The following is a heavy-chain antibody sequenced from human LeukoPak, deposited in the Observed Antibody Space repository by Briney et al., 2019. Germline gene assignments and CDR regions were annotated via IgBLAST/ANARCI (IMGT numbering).Heavy chain of an antibody. J-gene: IGHJ6*02. CDR1: GGSISSYY. Sequence: SETLSLTSTVSGGSISSYYWSWIPQPAGKGLEWIGRIYTSGGTNYNPSLKSRVTLSVDTSKNQFSLKLSSVTAEDTAVYYCAKKYQVWSGYSYYYGMDVWGQGTTVTVSS. V-gene: IGHV4-4*07. CDR2: IYTSGGT. CDR3: AKKYQVWSGYSYYYGMDV. D-gene: IGHD3-3*01.